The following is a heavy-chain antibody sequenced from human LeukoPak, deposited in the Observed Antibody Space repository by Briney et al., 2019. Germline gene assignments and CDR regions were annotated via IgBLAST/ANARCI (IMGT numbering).Heavy chain of an antibody. V-gene: IGHV3-48*01. CDR3: ASAGHYGDYYYYYMDV. CDR1: GFTFSSYS. J-gene: IGHJ6*03. D-gene: IGHD4-17*01. CDR2: ISSSSSTI. Sequence: GGPLRLSCAASGFTFSSYSMNWVRQAPGKGLEWVSYISSSSSTIYYADSVKGRFTISRDNAKNSLYLQMNSLRAEDTAVYYCASAGHYGDYYYYYMDVWGKGPTVTVSS.